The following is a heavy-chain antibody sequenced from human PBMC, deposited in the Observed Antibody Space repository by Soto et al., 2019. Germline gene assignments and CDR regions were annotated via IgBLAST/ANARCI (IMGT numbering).Heavy chain of an antibody. CDR2: ISAYNGNT. V-gene: IGHV1-18*01. CDR3: ARIAPYCSGGSCYSDFDY. D-gene: IGHD2-15*01. Sequence: ASVKVSCKASGYTFTSYGISWVRQAPGQGLEWMGWISAYNGNTNYAQKLQGRVTMTTDTSTSTAYMELRSLRSGDTAVYYCARIAPYCSGGSCYSDFDYWGQGTLVTVSS. CDR1: GYTFTSYG. J-gene: IGHJ4*02.